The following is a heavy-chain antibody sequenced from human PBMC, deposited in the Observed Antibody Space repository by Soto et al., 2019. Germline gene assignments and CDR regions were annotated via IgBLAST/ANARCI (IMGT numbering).Heavy chain of an antibody. CDR3: ARLSGGAISPFRIAAAAPGAFDI. J-gene: IGHJ3*02. Sequence: SGNLSLPCTVSCCSLSNSCYHWGWIRQPPGKGLEWVGCIYYSGSTYYNPSLKSRVTISVDTSKNQFSLKLSSVTAADTAVYYCARLSGGAISPFRIAAAAPGAFDIWGQGTMVTVSS. V-gene: IGHV4-39*01. CDR1: CCSLSNSCYH. CDR2: IYYSGST. D-gene: IGHD6-13*01.